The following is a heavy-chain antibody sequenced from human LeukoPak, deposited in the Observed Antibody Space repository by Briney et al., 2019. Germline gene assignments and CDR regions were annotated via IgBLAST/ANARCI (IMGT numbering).Heavy chain of an antibody. Sequence: SETLSLTCTVSGGSISNYYWSWIRQPPGKELEWIGYIYSSGSTNHHPSLQSRVTISMDTSKNQFSLKLTSVTAADTAVYYCARHPDFWGGYDLWGQGTLVTVSS. D-gene: IGHD3-3*01. CDR1: GGSISNYY. CDR2: IYSSGST. CDR3: ARHPDFWGGYDL. V-gene: IGHV4-4*09. J-gene: IGHJ4*02.